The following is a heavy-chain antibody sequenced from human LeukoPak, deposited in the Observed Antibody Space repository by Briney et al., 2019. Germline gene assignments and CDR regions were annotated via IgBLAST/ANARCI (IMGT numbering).Heavy chain of an antibody. CDR1: GGSISSHY. CDR3: GRGSGSRGYYYYGMDV. D-gene: IGHD3-10*01. J-gene: IGHJ6*02. CDR2: IYYSGST. Sequence: SETLSLTCTVSGGSISSHYWSWIRQPPAKGLEWIGYIYYSGSTNYNPSLKSRVTISVDTSKNQFSLKLRSVTAADTAVYYCGRGSGSRGYYYYGMDVWGQGTTVTVSS. V-gene: IGHV4-59*08.